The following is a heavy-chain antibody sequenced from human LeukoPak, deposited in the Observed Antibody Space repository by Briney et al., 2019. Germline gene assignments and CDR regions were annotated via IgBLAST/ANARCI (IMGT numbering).Heavy chain of an antibody. V-gene: IGHV4-4*02. D-gene: IGHD3-22*01. CDR3: ARDGNYYDNGGYYFSAFDI. J-gene: IGHJ3*02. CDR1: GGSISSSNW. Sequence: PSGTLSLTCAVSGGSISSSNWWSWVRQPPGKGLEWIGRIFHSGTTDYKTSLKGRVTISVDTSKNQFSLKLRSVTAADTAVYYCARDGNYYDNGGYYFSAFDIWGQGTMVTVSS. CDR2: IFHSGTT.